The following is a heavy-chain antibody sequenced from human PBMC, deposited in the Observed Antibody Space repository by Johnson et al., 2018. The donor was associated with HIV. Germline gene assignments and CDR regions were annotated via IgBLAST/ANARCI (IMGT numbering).Heavy chain of an antibody. D-gene: IGHD6-19*01. CDR2: IKQDGSEK. CDR1: GFTFSSYW. J-gene: IGHJ3*02. V-gene: IGHV3-7*02. CDR3: ARFYSSGWSDAFDI. Sequence: VQLVESGGGVVQPGRSLRLSCAASGFTFSSYWMSWVRQAPGKGLEWVANIKQDGSEKYYVDSVKGRFTIARDNAKSSLYLQMNSLRGEDTAVYYCARFYSSGWSDAFDIWGQGTMVTV.